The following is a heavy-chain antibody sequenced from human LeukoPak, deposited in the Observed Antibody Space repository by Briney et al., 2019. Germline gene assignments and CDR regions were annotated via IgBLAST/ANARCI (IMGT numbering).Heavy chain of an antibody. J-gene: IGHJ6*02. V-gene: IGHV3-21*01. CDR1: GFTFSSYS. Sequence: GGSLRLSCAASGFTFSSYSMNWVRQAPGKGLEWVSSISSSSSYIYYADSVKGRFTISRDNAKNSLYLQMNSLRAEDTAVYYCARDYVTYYYYYGMDVWGQGTTVTVSS. CDR3: ARDYVTYYYYYGMDV. D-gene: IGHD2-21*02. CDR2: ISSSSSYI.